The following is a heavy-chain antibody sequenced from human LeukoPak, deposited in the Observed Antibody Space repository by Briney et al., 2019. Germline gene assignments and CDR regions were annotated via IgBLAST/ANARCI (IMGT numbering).Heavy chain of an antibody. CDR2: IYINGNT. Sequence: SETLSLTCTVSGGSVTSYFWTWIRQPAGKGLEWIGRIYINGNTNYNSSLKSRVTISVNKSKDQFSLKLNSVTAADTAMYYCARIGGSASTLSAFDIWGQGTRVTVSS. CDR3: ARIGGSASTLSAFDI. V-gene: IGHV4-4*07. J-gene: IGHJ3*02. D-gene: IGHD2-15*01. CDR1: GGSVTSYF.